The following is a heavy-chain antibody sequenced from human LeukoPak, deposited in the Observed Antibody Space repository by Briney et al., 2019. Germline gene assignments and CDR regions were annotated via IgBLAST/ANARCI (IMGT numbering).Heavy chain of an antibody. Sequence: SGGSLRLSCAASGFIFSDYWMSWARQAPGKGLEWVASINHNGNVNYYVDSVKGRFTISRDNAKNSLYLQMSNLRAEDTAVYFCARGGGLDVWGQGATVTVSS. CDR1: GFIFSDYW. CDR2: INHNGNVN. V-gene: IGHV3-7*03. J-gene: IGHJ6*02. CDR3: ARGGGLDV. D-gene: IGHD3-16*01.